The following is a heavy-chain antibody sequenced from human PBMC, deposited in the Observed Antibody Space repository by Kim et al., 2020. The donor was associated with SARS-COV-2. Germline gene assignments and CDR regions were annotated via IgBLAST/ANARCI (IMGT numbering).Heavy chain of an antibody. CDR2: IIPIFGTA. Sequence: SVKVSCKASGGTFSSYAISWVRQAPGQGLEWMGGIIPIFGTANYAQKFQGRVTITADESTSTAYMELSSLRSEDTAVYYCARETDPEMLFGYWGQGTLVTVSS. CDR1: GGTFSSYA. CDR3: ARETDPEMLFGY. V-gene: IGHV1-69*13. D-gene: IGHD3-16*01. J-gene: IGHJ4*02.